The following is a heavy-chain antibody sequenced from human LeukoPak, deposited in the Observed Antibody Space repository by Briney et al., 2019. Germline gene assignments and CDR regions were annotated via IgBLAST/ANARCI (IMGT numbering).Heavy chain of an antibody. CDR3: AREGRYCSSTSCYLDY. D-gene: IGHD2-2*01. CDR2: INPNSGGT. CDR1: GGTFSSYA. Sequence: ASVKLSCRASGGTFSSYAISWVRQAPGQGLEWMGWINPNSGGTNYAQKFQGRVTMTRDTSISTAYMELSRLRSDDTAVYYCAREGRYCSSTSCYLDYWGQGTLVTVSS. V-gene: IGHV1-2*02. J-gene: IGHJ4*02.